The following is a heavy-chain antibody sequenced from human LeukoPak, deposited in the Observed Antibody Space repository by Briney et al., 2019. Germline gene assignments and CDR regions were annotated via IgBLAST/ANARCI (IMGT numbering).Heavy chain of an antibody. CDR3: ARDAAAAGEFDY. J-gene: IGHJ4*02. CDR1: GFTFSSYS. D-gene: IGHD6-13*01. V-gene: IGHV3-21*01. Sequence: PGGSLRLSCAVSGFTFSSYSMNWVRQAPGKGLEWVSSISSSGSHIYYADSVKGRFTISRDKAKNSLYLQMNSLRAEDTAVYYCARDAAAAGEFDYWGQGTLVTVSS. CDR2: ISSSGSHI.